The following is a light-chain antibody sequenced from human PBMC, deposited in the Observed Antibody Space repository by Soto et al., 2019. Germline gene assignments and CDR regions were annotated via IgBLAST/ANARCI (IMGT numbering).Light chain of an antibody. J-gene: IGKJ1*01. V-gene: IGKV3-20*01. CDR2: GAS. CDR3: QQYGSSPRT. Sequence: EIVLTQSPGTLSLSPGERATLSCRASQSVSSSSLAWYPQKPGQAPRLLIYGASSRATGIPDRFSGSGYGPHLSLTSSKLEPEHFAVYYCQQYGSSPRTFGQETKEEIK. CDR1: QSVSSSS.